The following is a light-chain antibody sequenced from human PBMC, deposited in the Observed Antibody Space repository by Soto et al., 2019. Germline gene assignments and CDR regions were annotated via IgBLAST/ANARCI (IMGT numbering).Light chain of an antibody. CDR3: QSYDSSLSAFYV. V-gene: IGLV1-40*01. CDR1: SSNIGADYD. J-gene: IGLJ1*01. CDR2: GNS. Sequence: QSVLTQQPSVSGAPGQRVTISCTGSSSNIGADYDVHWYQQLPGTAPKLLIYGNSNRPSGVPDRFSGSKSGTSASLAITGLQAEDEADYYCQSYDSSLSAFYVFGTGTKVTVL.